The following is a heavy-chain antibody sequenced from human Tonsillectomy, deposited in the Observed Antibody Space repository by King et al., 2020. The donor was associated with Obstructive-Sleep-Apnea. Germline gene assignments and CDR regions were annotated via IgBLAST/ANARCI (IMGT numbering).Heavy chain of an antibody. CDR2: IKSKTGGGAT. Sequence: VQLVESGGGLVKPGGSLRLSCAVSGFTFSNAWMSWVRQAPGKGLEWVGRIKSKTGGGATDYAAPVKGRFTISRDDSKNTLYLQMNSLKTEDTAVYYCTTDSSRIDYWGQGTLVTVSS. CDR3: TTDSSRIDY. D-gene: IGHD6-13*01. CDR1: GFTFSNAW. J-gene: IGHJ4*02. V-gene: IGHV3-15*01.